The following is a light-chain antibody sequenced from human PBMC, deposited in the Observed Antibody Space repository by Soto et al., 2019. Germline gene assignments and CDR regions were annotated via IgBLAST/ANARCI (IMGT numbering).Light chain of an antibody. CDR2: EVT. CDR3: SSYAGSNIVA. CDR1: SSDVGSYDH. V-gene: IGLV2-8*01. J-gene: IGLJ2*01. Sequence: QSVLTQPPSVSGSPGQSVTISCTGTSSDVGSYDHVSWYQHHPDKAPKLVIYEVTKRPSGVPDRFSGSRSGNTASLTVSGLQAEDEADYYCSSYAGSNIVAFGGGTKVTVL.